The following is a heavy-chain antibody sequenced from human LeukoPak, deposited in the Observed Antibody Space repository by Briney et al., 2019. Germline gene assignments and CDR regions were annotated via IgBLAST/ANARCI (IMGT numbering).Heavy chain of an antibody. CDR3: ARAQGGFGELSYYFDY. CDR1: GYTFTSYD. J-gene: IGHJ4*02. D-gene: IGHD3-10*01. Sequence: ASVKVSCKASGYTFTSYDINWVRQATGQGLEWMGWMNPNSGNTGYTQKFQGRVTMTRNTSISTAYMELSSLRSEDTAVYYCARAQGGFGELSYYFDYWGQGTLVTVSS. V-gene: IGHV1-8*01. CDR2: MNPNSGNT.